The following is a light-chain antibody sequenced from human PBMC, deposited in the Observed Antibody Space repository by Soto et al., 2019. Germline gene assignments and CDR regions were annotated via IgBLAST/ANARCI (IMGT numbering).Light chain of an antibody. CDR3: LLYMNYGVSV. V-gene: IGLV8-61*01. CDR2: STN. Sequence: QTVVTQEPSFSVSPGGTVTLTCGLSSGSVSTSYYPSWYQQTPGQAPRTLIYSTNTRSPGVPDRFSGSIPGNKAALTITGAQAEDESDYYCLLYMNYGVSVFGTGTKVTVL. J-gene: IGLJ1*01. CDR1: SGSVSTSYY.